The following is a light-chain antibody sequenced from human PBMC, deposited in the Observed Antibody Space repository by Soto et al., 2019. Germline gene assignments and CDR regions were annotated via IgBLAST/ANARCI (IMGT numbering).Light chain of an antibody. V-gene: IGKV3-20*01. CDR1: QSLSSKY. J-gene: IGKJ1*01. Sequence: EVVLSQSPGILSLSPGERATLSCRASQSLSSKYLAWYQQKPGQAPRPLIYDTSNRATGVPDRFSGSGSGTDFTLTIRRLEPEDFAVYYCQQYGSSPRTFGQGTKVEIK. CDR2: DTS. CDR3: QQYGSSPRT.